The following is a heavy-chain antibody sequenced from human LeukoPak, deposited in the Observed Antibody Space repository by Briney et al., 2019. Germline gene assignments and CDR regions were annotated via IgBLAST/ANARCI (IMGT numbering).Heavy chain of an antibody. V-gene: IGHV4-39*07. CDR3: ARLRDNPFDY. CDR1: GGSVSSGSYY. Sequence: SETLSLTCTVSGGSVSSGSYYWSWIRQPPGKGLEWIGEINHSGSTNYNPSLKSRVTISVDTSKNQFSLKLSSVTAADTAVYYCARLRDNPFDYWGQGTLVTVSS. J-gene: IGHJ4*02. CDR2: INHSGST. D-gene: IGHD2-15*01.